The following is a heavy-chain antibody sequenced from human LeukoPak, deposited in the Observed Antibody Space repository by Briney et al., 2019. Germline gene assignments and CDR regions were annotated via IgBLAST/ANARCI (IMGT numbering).Heavy chain of an antibody. CDR3: ARTTITMVRGVIITKLFDY. J-gene: IGHJ4*02. D-gene: IGHD3-10*01. CDR2: IYYSGST. Sequence: SETLSLTCTVSGGSISSYYWGWIRQPPGKGLEWIGSIYYSGSTYYNPSLKSRVTISVDTSKNQFSLKLSSVTAADTAVYYCARTTITMVRGVIITKLFDYWGQGTLVTVSS. V-gene: IGHV4-39*01. CDR1: GGSISSYY.